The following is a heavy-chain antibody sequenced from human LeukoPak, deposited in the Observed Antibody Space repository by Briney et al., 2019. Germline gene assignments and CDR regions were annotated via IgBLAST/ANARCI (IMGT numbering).Heavy chain of an antibody. CDR3: ARMTTVTTGLDY. Sequence: ASVKVSCKASGYSLTSYFIHWVRQAPGQGLEWMGIINPSGGSASYAQKFQGRVTMTRDMSTSTVYMELSSLRSEDTAVYYCARMTTVTTGLDYWGQGTLVTVSS. CDR2: INPSGGSA. CDR1: GYSLTSYF. J-gene: IGHJ4*02. D-gene: IGHD4-17*01. V-gene: IGHV1-46*01.